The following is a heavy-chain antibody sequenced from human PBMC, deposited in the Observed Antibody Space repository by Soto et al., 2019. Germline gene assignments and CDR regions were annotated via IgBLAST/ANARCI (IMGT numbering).Heavy chain of an antibody. CDR2: ISAYNGNT. J-gene: IGHJ5*02. CDR3: ARLKEYYYGSGSYYNVVHWFDP. V-gene: IGHV1-18*01. CDR1: GYTFTSYG. Sequence: QVQLVQSGAEAKKPGASVKVSCKASGYTFTSYGISWVRQAPGQGLEWMGWISAYNGNTNYAQKLQGRVTMTTDTSTSTAYMELRSLRSDDTAVYYCARLKEYYYGSGSYYNVVHWFDPWGQGTLVTVSS. D-gene: IGHD3-10*01.